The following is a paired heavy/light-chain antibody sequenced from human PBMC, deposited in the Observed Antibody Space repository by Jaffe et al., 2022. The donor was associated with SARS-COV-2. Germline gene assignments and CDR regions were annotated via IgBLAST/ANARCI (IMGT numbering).Light chain of an antibody. J-gene: IGLJ2*01. CDR1: DNDIGNYNY. CDR2: EVS. V-gene: IGLV2-14*01. CDR3: SSYTSDSTVI. Sequence: QSALTQPASLSGSPGQSITISCTGTDNDIGNYNYVTWYQQHPGRAPELIIFEVSNRPSGVSSRFSGSKSGNTAALTISGLQSGDEADYYCSSYTSDSTVIFGGGTKLTVL.
Heavy chain of an antibody. CDR1: GFSFSDYY. D-gene: IGHD5-18*01. CDR2: ISSSGRMI. CDR3: ARVLTGFSNGFHYHHGMDV. V-gene: IGHV3-11*01. J-gene: IGHJ6*02. Sequence: QVQLVESGGTLVKPGGSLRLSCAVSGFSFSDYYMSWIRQVPGKGLEWISEISSSGRMIFYADSVKGRFTISRDNGKNSLHLQMSSLRADDTAVYYCARVLTGFSNGFHYHHGMDVWGQGTMVTVSS.